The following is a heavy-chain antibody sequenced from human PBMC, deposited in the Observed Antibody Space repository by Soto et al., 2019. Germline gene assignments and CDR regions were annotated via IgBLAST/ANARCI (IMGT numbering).Heavy chain of an antibody. V-gene: IGHV4-39*01. J-gene: IGHJ4*02. D-gene: IGHD2-21*02. CDR1: GGSINSRSYY. CDR3: ARQRTSVVTQAYFDD. CDR2: IYYSGST. Sequence: SESLSLSCTVSGGSINSRSYYWGWIRQSPGKGLEWIGSIYYSGSTYYNPSLKSRVAMSVDTTKNQFSLKLRSVSAADTAVYYCARQRTSVVTQAYFDDWGQGSLVTVSS.